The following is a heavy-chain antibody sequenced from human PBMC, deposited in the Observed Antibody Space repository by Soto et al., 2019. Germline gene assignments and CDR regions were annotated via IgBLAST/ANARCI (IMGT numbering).Heavy chain of an antibody. V-gene: IGHV3-23*01. CDR2: VTNSGSNT. CDR1: GFTFSTYA. D-gene: IGHD1-1*01. Sequence: EVQLLESGGGLVQPGGSLRLSCAASGFTFSTYAMTWVRQAPGKGLEWVSSVTNSGSNTYHADSVKGRFTISRDNSKNMLFLKMNSLRAEDTALYYCAKDLAATATGDSFDIWGQGTLVTVSS. CDR3: AKDLAATATGDSFDI. J-gene: IGHJ3*02.